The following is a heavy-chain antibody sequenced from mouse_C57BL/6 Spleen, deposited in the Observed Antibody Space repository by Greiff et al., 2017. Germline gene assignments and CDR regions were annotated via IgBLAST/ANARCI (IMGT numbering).Heavy chain of an antibody. V-gene: IGHV1-15*01. D-gene: IGHD2-2*01. CDR1: GYTFTDYE. J-gene: IGHJ3*01. Sequence: QVQLQQSGAELVRPGASVTLSCKASGYTFTDYEMHWVKQTPVHGLEWIGAIDPETGGTAYNQKFKGKAILTADKSSRTAYSALRSLTSEDSAVYYWTRGDYGYPWFAYWGQGTLVTVSA. CDR3: TRGDYGYPWFAY. CDR2: IDPETGGT.